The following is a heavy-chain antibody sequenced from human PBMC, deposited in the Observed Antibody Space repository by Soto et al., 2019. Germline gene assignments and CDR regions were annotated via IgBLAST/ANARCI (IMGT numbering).Heavy chain of an antibody. CDR3: AKDAFWSGYYLGNWFDP. CDR1: GFTFSSYA. V-gene: IGHV3-23*01. CDR2: ISGSGGST. J-gene: IGHJ5*02. Sequence: GGSLRLSCAASGFTFSSYAMSWVRQAPGKGLEWVSAISGSGGSTYYADSVKGRFTISRDNSKNTLYLQMNSLRAEDTAVYYCAKDAFWSGYYLGNWFDPWGQGTLVTVS. D-gene: IGHD3-3*01.